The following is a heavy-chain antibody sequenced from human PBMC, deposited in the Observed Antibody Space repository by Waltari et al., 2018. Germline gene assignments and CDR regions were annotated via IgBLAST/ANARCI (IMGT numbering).Heavy chain of an antibody. V-gene: IGHV3-23*01. Sequence: EVQLLESGGGLVQRGGSLRLSCEASGFTFSSYAMTWVRQAPGKGLEWVSAISGSGGTTYYADAVKGRFTISRDNSNNTLCLQMNSLRLEDTAIYYCAKNPFYYDASGYGLTDWGQG. D-gene: IGHD3-22*01. J-gene: IGHJ4*02. CDR3: AKNPFYYDASGYGLTD. CDR1: GFTFSSYA. CDR2: ISGSGGTT.